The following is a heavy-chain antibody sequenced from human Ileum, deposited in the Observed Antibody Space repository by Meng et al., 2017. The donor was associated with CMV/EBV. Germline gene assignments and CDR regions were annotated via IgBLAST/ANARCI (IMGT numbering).Heavy chain of an antibody. CDR2: IYYSGST. D-gene: IGHD2-15*01. J-gene: IGHJ4*02. CDR1: GGSISSGDYY. V-gene: IGHV4-30-4*08. Sequence: QGQLRGSGPGLVKPSQTLSLTCTVSGGSISSGDYYWSWIRQPPGKGLEWIGYIYYSGSTYYNPSLKSRVTISVDTSKNQFSLKLSSVTAADTAVYYCARQRGYCSGGSCYHFDYWGQGTLVTVSS. CDR3: ARQRGYCSGGSCYHFDY.